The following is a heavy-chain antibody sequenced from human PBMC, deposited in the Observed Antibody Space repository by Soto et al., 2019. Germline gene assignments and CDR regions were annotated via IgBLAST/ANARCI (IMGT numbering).Heavy chain of an antibody. CDR1: GLTFSSYW. CDR3: ARDDGTGTYYTPS. D-gene: IGHD3-10*01. J-gene: IGHJ5*02. V-gene: IGHV3-74*01. Sequence: EEQLVESGGGLVQPGGSLRLSCAASGLTFSSYWMHWVRQAPGKGLVWVSRIKRDGSDTSYAGSVKGRFTISRDNAKSILYLQMNSLRAEDTAVHYCARDDGTGTYYTPSWGQGTLVTVSS. CDR2: IKRDGSDT.